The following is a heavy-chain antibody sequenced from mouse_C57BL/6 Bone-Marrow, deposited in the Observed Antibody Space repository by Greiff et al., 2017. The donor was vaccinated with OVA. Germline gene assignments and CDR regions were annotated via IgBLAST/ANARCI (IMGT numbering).Heavy chain of an antibody. Sequence: QVHVKQPGAELAKPGASVKLSCKASGYTFTSYWMHWVKQRPGQGLEWIGYINPSSGYTKYNQKFKDKATLTADKSSSTAYMQLSSLTYEDSAVYYCARNYYGSRGYFDYWGQGTTLTVSS. CDR3: ARNYYGSRGYFDY. CDR1: GYTFTSYW. CDR2: INPSSGYT. J-gene: IGHJ2*01. V-gene: IGHV1-7*01. D-gene: IGHD1-1*01.